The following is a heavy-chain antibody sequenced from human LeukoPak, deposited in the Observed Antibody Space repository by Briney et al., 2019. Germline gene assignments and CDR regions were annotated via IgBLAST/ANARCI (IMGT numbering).Heavy chain of an antibody. CDR1: GFTFTNYA. Sequence: TGGSLRLSCAASGFTFTNYAMSWVRQAPGKGLEWVSGMSGRGVSTYYAGSVKGRFTISSDNSKNTLYLQMNSLRAEDTAIYYCAKDCNGGNCYIDYWGQGTLVTVAS. CDR3: AKDCNGGNCYIDY. CDR2: MSGRGVST. D-gene: IGHD2-15*01. J-gene: IGHJ4*02. V-gene: IGHV3-23*01.